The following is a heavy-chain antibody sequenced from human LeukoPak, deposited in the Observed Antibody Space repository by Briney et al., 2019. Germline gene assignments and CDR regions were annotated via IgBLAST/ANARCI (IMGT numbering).Heavy chain of an antibody. CDR2: ISSSSSYI. V-gene: IGHV3-21*01. CDR3: AAGSSPDAFDI. Sequence: PGGSLRLSCAASGFTFSSYSMNWVRQAPGKGLEWVSSISSSSSYIYYADSVKGRFTISRDNAKNSLYLQINSLRAEDTAVYYCAAGSSPDAFDIWGQGTMVTVSS. J-gene: IGHJ3*02. CDR1: GFTFSSYS. D-gene: IGHD6-6*01.